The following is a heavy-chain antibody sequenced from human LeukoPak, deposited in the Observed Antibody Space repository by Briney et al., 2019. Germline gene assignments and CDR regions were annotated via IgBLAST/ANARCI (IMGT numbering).Heavy chain of an antibody. J-gene: IGHJ4*02. CDR2: IYYSGST. Sequence: SETLSLTCTVSGGSISSSSYYWGWIRQPPGKGLEWIGSIYYSGSTSYNPSLKSRVTISVDTSKNQFSLKLSSVTAADTAVYYCAPSRSGSYSRWGQGTLVTVSS. D-gene: IGHD1-26*01. CDR1: GGSISSSSYY. V-gene: IGHV4-39*01. CDR3: APSRSGSYSR.